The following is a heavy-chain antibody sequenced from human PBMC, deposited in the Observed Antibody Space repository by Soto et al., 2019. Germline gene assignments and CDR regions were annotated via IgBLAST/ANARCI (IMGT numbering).Heavy chain of an antibody. Sequence: GGSLRLSCAASGFTFSDHYMDWVRQAPGKGLEWVGRTRNKANSYTTEYAASVKGRFTISRDDSKNSLYLQMNSLKTEDTAVYYCARVIVDDILTGSGLPDYWGQGTLVTVSS. CDR2: TRNKANSYTT. CDR3: ARVIVDDILTGSGLPDY. J-gene: IGHJ4*02. V-gene: IGHV3-72*01. CDR1: GFTFSDHY. D-gene: IGHD3-9*01.